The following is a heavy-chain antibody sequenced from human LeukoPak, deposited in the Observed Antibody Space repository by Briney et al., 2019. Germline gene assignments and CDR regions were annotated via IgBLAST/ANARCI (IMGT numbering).Heavy chain of an antibody. CDR2: MNPNSGNT. D-gene: IGHD6-19*01. Sequence: ASVKISCKASGYTFTSYDINWVRQATGQGLEWMGWMNPNSGNTGYAQKFQGRVTMTRNTSISTAYMELSSLRSEDTAVYYCARRRSSGWSKGNWLDPWGQGTLVTVPS. CDR3: ARRRSSGWSKGNWLDP. V-gene: IGHV1-8*01. J-gene: IGHJ5*02. CDR1: GYTFTSYD.